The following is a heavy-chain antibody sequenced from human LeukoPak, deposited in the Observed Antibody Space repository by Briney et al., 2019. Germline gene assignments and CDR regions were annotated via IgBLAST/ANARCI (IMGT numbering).Heavy chain of an antibody. Sequence: SETLSLTCSVSGASINDYYWTWLRQPPGKGLEWIGYVYHTGTSGYHPSLKSRVAMSLDTSKNQVSLKLRSVTAADTAVYFCTRVFNGGHFANGGQGPLATVSP. D-gene: IGHD2-8*01. CDR2: VYHTGTS. CDR3: TRVFNGGHFAN. V-gene: IGHV4-59*01. CDR1: GASINDYY. J-gene: IGHJ4*02.